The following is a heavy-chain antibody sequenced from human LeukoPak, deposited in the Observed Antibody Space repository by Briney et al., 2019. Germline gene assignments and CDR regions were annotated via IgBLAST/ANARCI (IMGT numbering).Heavy chain of an antibody. CDR3: ATTSRYFDY. CDR2: IIGSAVNT. CDR1: GLTVSSYG. D-gene: IGHD6-6*01. Sequence: GGSLRLSCGASGLTVSSYGMSWVRQAPGKGLEWVSTIIGSAVNTYYADSVKGRFTISRDDSKNTVYLQMNSLKASDTAMYYCATTSRYFDYWGQGTLVTVSS. J-gene: IGHJ4*02. V-gene: IGHV3-23*01.